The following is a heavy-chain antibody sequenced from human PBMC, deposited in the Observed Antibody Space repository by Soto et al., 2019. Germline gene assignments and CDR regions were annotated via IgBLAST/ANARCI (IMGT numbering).Heavy chain of an antibody. CDR2: ISAYNGNT. CDR1: GYTFTSYG. CDR3: ARDGYDFWSGYSATDGMDV. J-gene: IGHJ6*02. V-gene: IGHV1-18*01. D-gene: IGHD3-3*01. Sequence: VASVKVSCKASGYTFTSYGISWVRQAPGQGLEWMGWISAYNGNTNYAQKLQGRVTMTTDTSTSTAYMELRSLRSDDTAVYYCARDGYDFWSGYSATDGMDVWGQGTTVTVSS.